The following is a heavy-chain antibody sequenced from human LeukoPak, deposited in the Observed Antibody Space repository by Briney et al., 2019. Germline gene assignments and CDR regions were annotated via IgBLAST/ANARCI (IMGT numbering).Heavy chain of an antibody. Sequence: PSETLCLTCTVSGVSISSYYWSWIRQPPGKGLEWVGYIYYSGSTNYNPSPKSGVPISVDTSKNQFSLKLSSVTPADTAVYYCARERIVVVVAERPRYSNWFDPWGQGTLVTVSS. V-gene: IGHV4-59*01. CDR2: IYYSGST. J-gene: IGHJ5*02. CDR1: GVSISSYY. CDR3: ARERIVVVVAERPRYSNWFDP. D-gene: IGHD2-15*01.